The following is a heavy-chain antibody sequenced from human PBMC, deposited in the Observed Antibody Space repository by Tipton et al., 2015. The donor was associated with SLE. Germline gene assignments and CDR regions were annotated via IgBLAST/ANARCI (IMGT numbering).Heavy chain of an antibody. V-gene: IGHV3-30*04. J-gene: IGHJ6*02. D-gene: IGHD2-15*01. CDR3: AAELVGYYGMDV. CDR1: GFTFSTYA. CDR2: ISYDGSHK. Sequence: SLRLSCAASGFTFSTYAMHWVRHAPGKGLEWVAVISYDGSHKYFADSVKGRFTISRDNSKNTLYLQMNSLRAGDTALYYCAAELVGYYGMDVWGQGTTVTVSS.